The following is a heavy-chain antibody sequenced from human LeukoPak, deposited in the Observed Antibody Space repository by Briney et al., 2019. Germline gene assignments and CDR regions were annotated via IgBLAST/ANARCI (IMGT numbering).Heavy chain of an antibody. D-gene: IGHD2-2*01. Sequence: GGSLRLSCAASGFTFGDYAMHWVRQAPGKGLEWVSGISWKSGSIAYADSVKGRFTISRENAKNSLYLQMHSLRAEDTALYYCTKGPSSTDGYQPYYMDVWGKGTTVTISS. CDR3: TKGPSSTDGYQPYYMDV. V-gene: IGHV3-9*01. CDR1: GFTFGDYA. CDR2: ISWKSGSI. J-gene: IGHJ6*03.